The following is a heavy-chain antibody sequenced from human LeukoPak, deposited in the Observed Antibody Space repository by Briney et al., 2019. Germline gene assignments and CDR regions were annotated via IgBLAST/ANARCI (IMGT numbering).Heavy chain of an antibody. CDR2: ISGSGGST. J-gene: IGHJ4*02. D-gene: IGHD6-13*01. CDR1: GFTFSSYA. CDR3: AREVFIAAAAARYFDY. V-gene: IGHV3-23*01. Sequence: GGSLRLSCAASGFTFSSYAMSWVRQAPGKGLEWVSAISGSGGSTYYADSVKGRFTISRDNSKNTLYLQMNSLRAEDTAVYYCAREVFIAAAAARYFDYWGQGTLVTVSS.